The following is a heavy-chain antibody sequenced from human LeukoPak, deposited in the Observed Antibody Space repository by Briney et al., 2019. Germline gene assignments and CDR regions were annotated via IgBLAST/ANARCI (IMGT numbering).Heavy chain of an antibody. D-gene: IGHD1-26*01. J-gene: IGHJ4*02. CDR1: GGSISSYY. CDR3: ARDPVGATDY. V-gene: IGHV4-59*01. Sequence: SGTLSLTCTVSGGSISSYYWSWIRQPPGKGLEWIGYIYYSGSTNYNPSLKSRVTISVDTSKNQFSLKLSSVTAADTAVYYCARDPVGATDYWGREPWSPSPQ. CDR2: IYYSGST.